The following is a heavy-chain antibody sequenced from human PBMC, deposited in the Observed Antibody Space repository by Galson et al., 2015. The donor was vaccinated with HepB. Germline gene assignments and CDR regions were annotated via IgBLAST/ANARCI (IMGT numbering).Heavy chain of an antibody. J-gene: IGHJ5*02. CDR3: AKDGGWFGAYNWFDP. D-gene: IGHD3-10*01. V-gene: IGHV3-23*01. CDR1: GFTFSSYA. CDR2: ISGSGGST. Sequence: SLRLSCAASGFTFSSYAMSWVRQAPGKGLEWVSAISGSGGSTYYADSVKGRFTISRDNSKNTLYLQMNSLRAEDTAVYYCAKDGGWFGAYNWFDPWGQGTLVTVSS.